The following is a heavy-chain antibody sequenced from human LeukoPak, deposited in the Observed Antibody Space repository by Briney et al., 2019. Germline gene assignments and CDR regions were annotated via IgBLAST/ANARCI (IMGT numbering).Heavy chain of an antibody. J-gene: IGHJ4*02. CDR2: VYYSGNT. CDR3: ARDNVWQQRLDC. V-gene: IGHV4-61*01. D-gene: IGHD6-13*01. Sequence: PSETLSLTCTVSGYSISSGYYWGWIRPPPGKGLEWIGYVYYSGNTNYNPSLKSRVTISIDTSKNQFSLKLTSVTAADTAVYYCARDNVWQQRLDCRGQGTLVTVSS. CDR1: GYSISSGYY.